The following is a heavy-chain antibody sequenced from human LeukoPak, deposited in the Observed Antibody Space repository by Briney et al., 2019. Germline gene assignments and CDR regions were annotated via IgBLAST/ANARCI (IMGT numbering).Heavy chain of an antibody. D-gene: IGHD1-26*01. V-gene: IGHV1-18*01. J-gene: IGHJ4*02. CDR3: ARDCIGCHGFDS. CDR2: VSAYADNT. Sequence: GASVKVSCKASGYTFFSYGITWVRQAPGQGREWMGWVSAYADNTNYVQKFQGRVTMTTDTSTSTAYMELRSLRSDDTAVYYCARDCIGCHGFDSWGQGTLVTVSA. CDR1: GYTFFSYG.